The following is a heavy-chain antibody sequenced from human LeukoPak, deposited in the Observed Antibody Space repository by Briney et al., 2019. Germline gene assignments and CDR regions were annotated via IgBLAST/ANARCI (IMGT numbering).Heavy chain of an antibody. CDR1: GGSISSYY. J-gene: IGHJ4*02. CDR3: AKDSESGAYYDSSGYYPNRFDY. V-gene: IGHV4-59*01. D-gene: IGHD3-22*01. Sequence: PSETLSLTCTVSGGSISSYYWSWIRQPPGKGLEWIGYIYYSGSTNYNPSLKSRVTISVDTSKNQFSLKLSSVTAADTAVYYCAKDSESGAYYDSSGYYPNRFDYWGQGTLVTVSS. CDR2: IYYSGST.